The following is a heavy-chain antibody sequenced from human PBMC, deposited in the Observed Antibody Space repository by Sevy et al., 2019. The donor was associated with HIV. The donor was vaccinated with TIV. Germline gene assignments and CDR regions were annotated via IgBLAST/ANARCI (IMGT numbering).Heavy chain of an antibody. CDR3: AIVTELWFGELSQYGMDV. V-gene: IGHV3-11*01. J-gene: IGHJ6*02. Sequence: GGSLRLSCAASGFTFSDYYMSWIRQAPGKGLEWVSYISSSGSTIYYADSVKGRFTISRDNAKNSLYLQMNSLRAEDTAVYYCAIVTELWFGELSQYGMDVWGQVTTVTVSS. CDR1: GFTFSDYY. CDR2: ISSSGSTI. D-gene: IGHD3-10*01.